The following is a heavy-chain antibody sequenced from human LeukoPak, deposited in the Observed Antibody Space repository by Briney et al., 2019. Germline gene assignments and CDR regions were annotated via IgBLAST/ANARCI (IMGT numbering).Heavy chain of an antibody. Sequence: PSETLSLTCTVSGDSINSDDHYWTWIRQPPGKGLEWIGYIYYSGRTSYNPSLKSRLTISLDTSKNQFSLNLTSVTAADTAVYYCAREFDYWGQGTLVTVSS. J-gene: IGHJ4*02. CDR3: AREFDY. CDR2: IYYSGRT. CDR1: GDSINSDDHY. V-gene: IGHV4-30-4*01.